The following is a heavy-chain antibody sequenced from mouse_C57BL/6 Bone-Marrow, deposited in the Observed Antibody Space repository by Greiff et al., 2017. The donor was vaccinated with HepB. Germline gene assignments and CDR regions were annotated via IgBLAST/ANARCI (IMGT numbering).Heavy chain of an antibody. CDR3: ARHDYDEVLAY. D-gene: IGHD2-4*01. CDR2: ISSGGSYT. V-gene: IGHV5-6*01. Sequence: EVNLVDSGGDLVKPGGSLKLSCAASGFTFSSYGMSWVRQTPDKRLEWVATISSGGSYTYYPDSVKGRFTISRDNAKNTLYLQMSSLKSEDTAMYYCARHDYDEVLAYWGQGTLVTVSA. J-gene: IGHJ3*01. CDR1: GFTFSSYG.